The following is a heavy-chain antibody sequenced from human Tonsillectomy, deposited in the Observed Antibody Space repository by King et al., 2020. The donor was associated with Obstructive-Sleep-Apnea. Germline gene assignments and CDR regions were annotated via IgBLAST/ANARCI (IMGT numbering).Heavy chain of an antibody. D-gene: IGHD6-19*01. CDR1: GGSISSYY. Sequence: VQLQESGPGLVKPSETLSLTCTVSGGSISSYYWSWIRQPPGKGLEWIGYIYYSGSTNYNPSLKSRGTISVDTSKNQFSLKLSSVTAADTAVYYCARERLGVDYWGQGTLVTVSS. CDR2: IYYSGST. CDR3: ARERLGVDY. J-gene: IGHJ4*02. V-gene: IGHV4-59*01.